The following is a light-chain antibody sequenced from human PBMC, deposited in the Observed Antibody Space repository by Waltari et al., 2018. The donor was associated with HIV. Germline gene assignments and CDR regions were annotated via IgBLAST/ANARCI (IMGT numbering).Light chain of an antibody. J-gene: IGLJ1*01. Sequence: QSALTQPASVSGFPGQSITISCPGSSSDVGSYNYVSWSQQHPGKAPKPLIYDVSKRPSGVSNRFSGSKSGNTASLTISGLQAEDEADYYCCSYAGSNTYLFGTGTEVTVL. CDR3: CSYAGSNTYL. V-gene: IGLV2-23*02. CDR1: SSDVGSYNY. CDR2: DVS.